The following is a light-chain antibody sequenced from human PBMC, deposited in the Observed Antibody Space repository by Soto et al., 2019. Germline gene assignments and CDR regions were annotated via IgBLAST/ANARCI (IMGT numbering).Light chain of an antibody. CDR1: QTISSW. Sequence: DIQMTQSPSTLSASVGDRVTITCRASQTISSWLAWYQQKPGQAPKLLIYKASSLESAVPSRFSGSGSGTEFTLTISGLQPDDFASYYCQQYNSYPITFGGGTKLDIK. J-gene: IGKJ4*01. V-gene: IGKV1-5*03. CDR3: QQYNSYPIT. CDR2: KAS.